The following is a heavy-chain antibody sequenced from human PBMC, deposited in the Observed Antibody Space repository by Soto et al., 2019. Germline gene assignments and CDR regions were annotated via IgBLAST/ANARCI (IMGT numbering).Heavy chain of an antibody. V-gene: IGHV3-30-3*01. D-gene: IGHD6-19*01. J-gene: IGHJ6*02. CDR2: ISYDGSNK. CDR1: GFTFSSYA. CDR3: ARGRYSSGLVMWNGMDV. Sequence: QPGGSLRLSCAASGFTFSSYAMHWVRQAPGKGLEWVAVISYDGSNKYYADSVKGRFTISRDNSKNTLYLQMNSLRAEDTAVYYCARGRYSSGLVMWNGMDVWGQGTTVTVSS.